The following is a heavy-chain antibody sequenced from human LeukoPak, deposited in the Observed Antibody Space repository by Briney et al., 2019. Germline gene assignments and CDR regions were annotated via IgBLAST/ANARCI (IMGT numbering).Heavy chain of an antibody. CDR3: ARASGWEPGNY. CDR2: ISGSDDGT. J-gene: IGHJ4*02. D-gene: IGHD1-26*01. CDR1: GFTFSSCG. V-gene: IGHV3-23*01. Sequence: GGSLRLSCAASGFTFSSCGMTWVRQAPGKGLEWVSSISGSDDGTYYADSVKGRFTISRDNSKNTLYLQMNSLRAEDTAVYYCARASGWEPGNYWGQGTLVTVSS.